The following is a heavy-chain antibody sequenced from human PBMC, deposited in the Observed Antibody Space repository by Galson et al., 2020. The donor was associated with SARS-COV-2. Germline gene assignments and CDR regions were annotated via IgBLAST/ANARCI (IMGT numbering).Heavy chain of an antibody. V-gene: IGHV3-23*01. CDR2: ISGSGGST. CDR1: GFTFSSYA. CDR3: AKDLGSYGSGTR. Sequence: GVSLRLSCAASGFTFSSYAMSWVRQAPGKGLEWVSAISGSGGSTYYADSVKGRFTISRDNSKNTLYLQMNSLRAEDTAVYYCAKDLGSYGSGTRWGQGTLVTVSS. J-gene: IGHJ4*02. D-gene: IGHD3-10*01.